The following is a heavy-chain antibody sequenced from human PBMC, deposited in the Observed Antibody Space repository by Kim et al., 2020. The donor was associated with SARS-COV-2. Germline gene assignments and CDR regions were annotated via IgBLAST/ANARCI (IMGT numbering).Heavy chain of an antibody. J-gene: IGHJ3*02. CDR2: LSYNGDT. D-gene: IGHD3-10*01. CDR3: ARHGGESMIRGVLGAFDI. V-gene: IGHV4-59*08. Sequence: SETLSLTCSVSGGSISSYSWSFIRQPPGKGLEWIGYLSYNGDTNYDPSLRSRVTISVDTSKNQFSLKLTSVTAADTAVYYCARHGGESMIRGVLGAFDIWGQGTMVTVSS. CDR1: GGSISSYS.